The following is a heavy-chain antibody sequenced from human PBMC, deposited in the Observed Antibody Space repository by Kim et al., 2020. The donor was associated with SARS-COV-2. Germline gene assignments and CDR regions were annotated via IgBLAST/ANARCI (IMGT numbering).Heavy chain of an antibody. CDR1: GFTFRNSG. V-gene: IGHV3-30*03. CDR3: ATPLLDTSGYGYYYGLDV. Sequence: GRSLRLSCAASGFTFRNSGMHWVRQAPGMGLEWVAVISFNGINKNYADSVKGRFTVSRDNANNTLYLQMSGLKAEDTAVYYCATPLLDTSGYGYYYGLDVWGQGTTVAVSS. J-gene: IGHJ6*02. D-gene: IGHD3-22*01. CDR2: ISFNGINK.